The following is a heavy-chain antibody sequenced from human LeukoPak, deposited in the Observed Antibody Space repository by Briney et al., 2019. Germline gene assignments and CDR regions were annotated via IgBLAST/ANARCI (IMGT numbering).Heavy chain of an antibody. CDR1: GFTFSNYI. CDR2: ISPDSRTI. D-gene: IGHD3-3*01. J-gene: IGHJ5*01. Sequence: GGSLRLSCAASGFTFSNYITNWVRQAPGKGLEWVSYISPDSRTIYYADSVKGRFTISRDNAKNSLYLQMNSLRAEDTAVYYCTRDPEWGVWFDSWGQGTLVTVSS. CDR3: TRDPEWGVWFDS. V-gene: IGHV3-48*01.